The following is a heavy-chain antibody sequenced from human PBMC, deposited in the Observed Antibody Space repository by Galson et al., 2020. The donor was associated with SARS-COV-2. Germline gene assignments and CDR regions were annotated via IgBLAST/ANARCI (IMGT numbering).Heavy chain of an antibody. CDR3: ARDDSDTASPYYYYYGMDV. CDR1: GFTFSDYY. D-gene: IGHD5-18*01. Sequence: KIGESLKISCAASGFTFSDYYMSWIRQAPGKGLEWVSYISSSCSTIYYADSVKGRFTISRDNAKNSLYLQMNSLRAEDTAVYYCARDDSDTASPYYYYYGMDVWGQGTTVTVSS. J-gene: IGHJ6*02. CDR2: ISSSCSTI. V-gene: IGHV3-11*01.